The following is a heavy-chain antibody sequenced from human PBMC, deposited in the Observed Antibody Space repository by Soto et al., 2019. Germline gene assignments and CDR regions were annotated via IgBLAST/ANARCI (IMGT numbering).Heavy chain of an antibody. Sequence: QVQLVQSGAAVKQPGTSVKVSCKASGGTFSSYAISWVRQSPGQVLEWMGGIIPIFGTANYAKKFQGRVTITADESTSTANMELSSLISEDTAVYYCARARIAARWYYFDYWGQGTLVTVSS. CDR1: GGTFSSYA. D-gene: IGHD6-6*01. CDR3: ARARIAARWYYFDY. V-gene: IGHV1-69*01. CDR2: IIPIFGTA. J-gene: IGHJ4*02.